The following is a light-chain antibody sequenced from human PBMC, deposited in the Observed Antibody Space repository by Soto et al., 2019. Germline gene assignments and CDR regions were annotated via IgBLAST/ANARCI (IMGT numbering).Light chain of an antibody. V-gene: IGKV4-1*01. CDR3: QQYYGIPFT. CDR2: WAS. J-gene: IGKJ3*01. CDR1: QSLLYYSNNNNY. Sequence: DIVMTQSPDSLAVSLGERATINCKSNQSLLYYSNNNNYLGWYQQKPGQSPRLLIYWASNREVGVPDRFSGSGSGTDFTRTINSLQAEDVAVYYCQQYYGIPFTFGPGTKVHIK.